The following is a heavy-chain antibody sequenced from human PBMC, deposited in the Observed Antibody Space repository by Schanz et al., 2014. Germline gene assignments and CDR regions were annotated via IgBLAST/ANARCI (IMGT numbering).Heavy chain of an antibody. CDR2: IGGDASRT. CDR1: GFNFITFA. V-gene: IGHV3-23*04. J-gene: IGHJ6*02. Sequence: EVHLVESGGGLVQPGGSLRLSCAASGFNFITFAMSWVRQAPGKGPEWVSAIGGDASRTYYADSVKGRFTISRDNSKSTLFLQMNSLRPDDTAVYYCARDPLPYSSYSYYTMDVWGQGTTVTISS. CDR3: ARDPLPYSSYSYYTMDV. D-gene: IGHD2-21*01.